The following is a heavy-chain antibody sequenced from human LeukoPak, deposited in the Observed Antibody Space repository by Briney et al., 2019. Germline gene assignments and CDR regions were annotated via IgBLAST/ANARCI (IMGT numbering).Heavy chain of an antibody. CDR3: AKNPSRHYYYYMDV. CDR2: ISGSGGST. Sequence: GGSLRLSCAASGFTFSSYWMSWVRQAPGKGLEWVSAISGSGGSTCYADSVKGRFTISRDNSKNTLYLQMNSLRAEDTAVYYCAKNPSRHYYYYMDVWGKGTTVTVSS. J-gene: IGHJ6*03. CDR1: GFTFSSYW. V-gene: IGHV3-23*01.